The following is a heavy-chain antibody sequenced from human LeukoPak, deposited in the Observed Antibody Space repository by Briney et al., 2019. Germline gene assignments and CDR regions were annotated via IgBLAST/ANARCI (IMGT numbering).Heavy chain of an antibody. J-gene: IGHJ5*02. CDR3: AAGPWELDL. Sequence: SETLSLTCTVSGVSINTYYASWIRQAPGKGLESIGFIYNGGNTNYNPSLKSRATISVDTSNNQFSLRLTSVTAADTAMYYCAAGPWELDLWGQGTLVTVSS. V-gene: IGHV4-4*09. CDR1: GVSINTYY. D-gene: IGHD1-26*01. CDR2: IYNGGNT.